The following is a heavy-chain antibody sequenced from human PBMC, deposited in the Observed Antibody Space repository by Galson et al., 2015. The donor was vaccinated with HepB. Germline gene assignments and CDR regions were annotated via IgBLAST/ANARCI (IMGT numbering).Heavy chain of an antibody. D-gene: IGHD5-24*01. V-gene: IGHV1-46*01. Sequence: SVKVSCKASGYTFTSYAMHWVRQAPGQGLEWMGIINPSGGSTSYAQKFQGRVTMTRDTSTSTVYMELSSLRSEDTAVYYCARDRRTPRDTNYYGMDVWGQGTTVTVSS. CDR3: ARDRRTPRDTNYYGMDV. J-gene: IGHJ6*02. CDR2: INPSGGST. CDR1: GYTFTSYA.